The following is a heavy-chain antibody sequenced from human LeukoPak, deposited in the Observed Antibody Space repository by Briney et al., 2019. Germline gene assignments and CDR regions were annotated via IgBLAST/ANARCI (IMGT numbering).Heavy chain of an antibody. J-gene: IGHJ4*02. D-gene: IGHD3-9*01. Sequence: QSGGSLRLSCAASGFTFATYVMRWVRQAPGKGLEWVSAISGGGDRTYYADSVKGRFTVSRDSSKNTVFLQINSLRAEDTAVYYCAKEDYDILSGYLPSFDHWGQGTLVTVSS. CDR1: GFTFATYV. CDR2: ISGGGDRT. V-gene: IGHV3-23*01. CDR3: AKEDYDILSGYLPSFDH.